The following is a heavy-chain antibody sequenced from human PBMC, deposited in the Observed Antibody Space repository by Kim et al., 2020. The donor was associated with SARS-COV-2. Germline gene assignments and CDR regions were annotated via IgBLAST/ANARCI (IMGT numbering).Heavy chain of an antibody. Sequence: GGSLRLSCAASGFTFSSYGMHWVRQAPGKGLEWVAVISSDGSNKYYADSVKGRFTISRDNSKNTLYLQMNSLRPEDTAVYYCAKDLVVVPAASRCDDYYYFYGIDVWGQGTTVTVSS. J-gene: IGHJ6*02. CDR1: GFTFSSYG. CDR2: ISSDGSNK. CDR3: AKDLVVVPAASRCDDYYYFYGIDV. V-gene: IGHV3-30*18. D-gene: IGHD2-2*01.